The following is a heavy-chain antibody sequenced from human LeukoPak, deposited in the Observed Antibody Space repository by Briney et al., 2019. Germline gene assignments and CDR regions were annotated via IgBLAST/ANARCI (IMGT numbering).Heavy chain of an antibody. V-gene: IGHV4-59*08. Sequence: SETLSLTCSVSGGSISTYYWSWIRQPPGKGLEWIAWIHYSGSTNYNPSLKSRVTISLDTSKNQFSLKPSSVTAADTAVYHCAKFASVAGGTNWFDAWGQGTLVTVSA. CDR3: AKFASVAGGTNWFDA. D-gene: IGHD2-15*01. CDR1: GGSISTYY. J-gene: IGHJ5*02. CDR2: IHYSGST.